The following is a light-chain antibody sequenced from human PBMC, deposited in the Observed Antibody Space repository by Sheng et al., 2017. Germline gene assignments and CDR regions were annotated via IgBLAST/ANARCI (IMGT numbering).Light chain of an antibody. V-gene: IGKV1-5*03. J-gene: IGKJ1*01. CDR2: KAS. CDR3: QQYSDDWT. CDR1: RSVSSW. Sequence: DIQMTQSPSTLSASVGARVTITCRASRSVSSWLAWYQQKPGKAPKILIYKASFLESGVPSRFSGSGSGTEFTLTISSLQPDDSATYYCQQYSDDWTFGQGTKVEIK.